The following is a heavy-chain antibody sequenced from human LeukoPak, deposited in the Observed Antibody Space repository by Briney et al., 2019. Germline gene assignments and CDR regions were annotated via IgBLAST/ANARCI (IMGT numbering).Heavy chain of an antibody. V-gene: IGHV3-30-3*01. CDR2: ISFDGSNK. CDR1: GFTFSSYA. Sequence: GGSLRLSCAASGFTFSSYAMHWVRQAPGKGLEWVAIISFDGSNKYYADSVKGRFTISRDNSKNTLYLQMNSLRAEDTAVYYCAKAVSADDFWSGYWGYYMDVWGKGTTVTVSS. J-gene: IGHJ6*03. D-gene: IGHD3-3*01. CDR3: AKAVSADDFWSGYWGYYMDV.